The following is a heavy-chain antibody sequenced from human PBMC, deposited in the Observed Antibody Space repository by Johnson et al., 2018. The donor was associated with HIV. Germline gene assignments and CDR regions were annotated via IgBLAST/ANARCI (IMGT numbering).Heavy chain of an antibody. CDR3: ARERPAYSSSSSHAFDI. CDR1: TFTFDDDA. CDR2: ISWNSDII. J-gene: IGHJ3*02. V-gene: IGHV3-9*01. D-gene: IGHD6-6*01. Sequence: VQLVESGGGFVQPDRSLRLSCTASTFTFDDDAMHWVRQAPGKGLEWVSGISWNSDIIGYADAVKGRFSISRDNSKNTLYLQMNSLRAEETAVYYCARERPAYSSSSSHAFDIWGQGTMVTVSS.